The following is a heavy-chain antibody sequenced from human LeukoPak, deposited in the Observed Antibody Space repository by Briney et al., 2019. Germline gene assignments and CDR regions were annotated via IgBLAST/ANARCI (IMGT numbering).Heavy chain of an antibody. CDR2: VYASGST. CDR1: GGSISNYY. D-gene: IGHD1-26*01. V-gene: IGHV4-59*08. J-gene: IGHJ5*02. CDR3: ARRGGSGSSYCFDP. Sequence: SETLSLTCTVSGGSISNYYWSWIRQPPGKGLEWIGYVYASGSTKYNPSLNSRVTISLDTSKSQFSLRLSSVTVADTAVYYCARRGGSGSSYCFDPWGLGTLVTVSS.